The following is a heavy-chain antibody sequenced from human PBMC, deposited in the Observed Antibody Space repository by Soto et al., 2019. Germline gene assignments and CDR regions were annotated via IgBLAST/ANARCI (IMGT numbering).Heavy chain of an antibody. Sequence: QVQLVQSGAEVKKPGSSVKVSCKASGGTFSSYAISWVRQAPGQGLEWMGGIIPIFGTANYAQKFQGRVTISADESTSTGHMELGRLGSEDTAVYFFSRGFFGRQYVWGGYRFGAFDIWGQGTMVTVSS. D-gene: IGHD3-16*02. V-gene: IGHV1-69*01. CDR3: SRGFFGRQYVWGGYRFGAFDI. J-gene: IGHJ3*02. CDR1: GGTFSSYA. CDR2: IIPIFGTA.